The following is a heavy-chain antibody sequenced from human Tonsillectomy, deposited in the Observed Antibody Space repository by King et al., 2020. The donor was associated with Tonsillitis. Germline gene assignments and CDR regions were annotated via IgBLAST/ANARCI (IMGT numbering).Heavy chain of an antibody. V-gene: IGHV4-34*01. CDR3: ARGRRVYDRGDAFDI. CDR2: INHSGST. D-gene: IGHD5/OR15-5a*01. CDR1: GGAFSGYY. J-gene: IGHJ3*02. Sequence: VQLQQWGAGLLKPSETLSLTCAVYGGAFSGYYWSWIRPPPGKGLEWIGEINHSGSTNYNPSLQSRVTISVDTSKNQFSLKLSSVTAADTAVYYCARGRRVYDRGDAFDIWGQGTMVTVSS.